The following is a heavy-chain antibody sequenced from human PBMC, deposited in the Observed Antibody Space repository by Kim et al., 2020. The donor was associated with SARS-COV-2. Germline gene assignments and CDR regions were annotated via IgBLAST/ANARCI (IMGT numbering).Heavy chain of an antibody. CDR1: GGTFSSYA. CDR2: IIPIFGTA. V-gene: IGHV1-69*13. Sequence: SVKVSCKASGGTFSSYAISWVRQAPGQGLEWMGGIIPIFGTANYAQKFQGRVTITADESTSTAYMELSSLRSEDTAVYYCARLSPGASWKQNDYVWGTHEGNWGQGTLVTVSS. D-gene: IGHD3-16*01. CDR3: ARLSPGASWKQNDYVWGTHEGN. J-gene: IGHJ4*02.